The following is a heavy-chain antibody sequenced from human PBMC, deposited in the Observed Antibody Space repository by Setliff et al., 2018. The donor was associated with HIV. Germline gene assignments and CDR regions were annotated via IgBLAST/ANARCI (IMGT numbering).Heavy chain of an antibody. CDR2: INWNGGST. Sequence: PGESLKISCAASGFTFHDYDMTWVRQVPGKGLEWVSGINWNGGSTDYADSVKGRFTISRDNAKNSLYLQMNTLRAEDTALYYCSRLVVGFSGTSAYMNVWGRGTTVTVSS. CDR1: GFTFHDYD. D-gene: IGHD1-26*01. CDR3: SRLVVGFSGTSAYMNV. J-gene: IGHJ6*03. V-gene: IGHV3-20*04.